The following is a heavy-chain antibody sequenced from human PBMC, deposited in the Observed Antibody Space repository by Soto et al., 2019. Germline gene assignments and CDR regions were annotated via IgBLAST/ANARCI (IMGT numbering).Heavy chain of an antibody. Sequence: SETLSLTCAVSGGSISSGGYSWSWIRQPPGKGLEWIGYIYHSGSTYYNPSLKSRVTISVDRSKNQFSLKLSSVTAADTAVYYCARDPDSRGSYGMDVWGQGTTVTVPS. D-gene: IGHD6-25*01. V-gene: IGHV4-30-2*01. CDR2: IYHSGST. J-gene: IGHJ6*02. CDR3: ARDPDSRGSYGMDV. CDR1: GGSISSGGYS.